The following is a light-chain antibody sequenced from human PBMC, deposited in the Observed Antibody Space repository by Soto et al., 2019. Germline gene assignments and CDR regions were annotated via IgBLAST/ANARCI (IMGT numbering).Light chain of an antibody. CDR2: DAS. CDR3: QQRSNWRST. Sequence: EIVLTQSPATLSLSPGERATLSCRASQSVSSYLAWYQQKPGQAPRLLIYDASNRATGIPARFSGSGSGTDFTLTISSLEPGDFAVYYCQQRSNWRSTFGPGTKVDIK. V-gene: IGKV3-11*01. J-gene: IGKJ3*01. CDR1: QSVSSY.